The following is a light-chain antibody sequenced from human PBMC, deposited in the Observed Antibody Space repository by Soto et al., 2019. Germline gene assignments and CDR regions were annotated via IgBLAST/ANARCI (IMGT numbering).Light chain of an antibody. CDR1: QSVSSN. CDR3: QQYNNWPLHT. Sequence: EIVMTQSPATLSVSPGERATLSCRASQSVSSNLAWYQQKPGQAPRLLIYGASTRATGIPARFSGSGSGTEFTLTISSLQSEDFAVYYCQQYNNWPLHTFGQGTELEIK. CDR2: GAS. J-gene: IGKJ2*01. V-gene: IGKV3-15*01.